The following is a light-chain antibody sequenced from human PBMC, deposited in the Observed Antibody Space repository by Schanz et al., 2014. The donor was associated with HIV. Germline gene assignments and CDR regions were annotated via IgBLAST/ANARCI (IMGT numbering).Light chain of an antibody. CDR2: DVS. Sequence: QSVLTQPASVSGSPGQSITISCTGTSSDVGTYDYVSWYQQHPGKAPKLMIYDVSERPSGVSNRFSGSKSGNTASLTISGLQAEDEADYYCCSYTSSGTYVFGTGTKVTVL. V-gene: IGLV2-14*03. J-gene: IGLJ1*01. CDR1: SSDVGTYDY. CDR3: CSYTSSGTYV.